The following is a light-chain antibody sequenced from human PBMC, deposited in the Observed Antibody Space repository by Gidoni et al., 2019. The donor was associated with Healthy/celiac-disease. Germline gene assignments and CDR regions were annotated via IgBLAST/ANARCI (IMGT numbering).Light chain of an antibody. V-gene: IGLV2-14*01. CDR2: DVS. CDR1: SSDVGGYNY. J-gene: IGLJ1*01. Sequence: QSPLPHPPSVSGSPGQPFTTSCTGTSSDVGGYNYVSWYQQHPGKAPKLMIYDVSNRPSGVSNRFSGSKSGNTASLTISGLQAEDEADYYCSSYTSSSTQVFGTGTKVTVL. CDR3: SSYTSSSTQV.